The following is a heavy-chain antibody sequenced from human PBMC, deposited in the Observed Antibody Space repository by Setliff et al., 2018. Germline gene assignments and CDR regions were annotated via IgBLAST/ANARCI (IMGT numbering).Heavy chain of an antibody. Sequence: SETLSLTCTVSGASISSGTYYWAWIRQSPGKGLEWIGYIHFSGTTNYNPSLKSRVTLSLDTSKNQFSLELSSVTAADTAMYYCARLSGFQYIDVWGKGTTVTVSS. J-gene: IGHJ6*03. CDR1: GASISSGTYY. CDR2: IHFSGTT. CDR3: ARLSGFQYIDV. D-gene: IGHD3-3*01. V-gene: IGHV4-61*01.